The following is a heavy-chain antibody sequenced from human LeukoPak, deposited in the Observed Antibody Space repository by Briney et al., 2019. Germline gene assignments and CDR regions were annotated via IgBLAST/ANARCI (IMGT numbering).Heavy chain of an antibody. Sequence: GGSLRLSCAASEFTFSGYTMNWVRQAPGKGLEWVSYISPDSTEIYYADSVKGRFTISRDNAKNSLYLQMNSLRAEDTAVYYCARDTGLYDILTDFDYWGQGTLVTVSS. J-gene: IGHJ4*02. V-gene: IGHV3-21*05. CDR2: ISPDSTEI. D-gene: IGHD3-9*01. CDR3: ARDTGLYDILTDFDY. CDR1: EFTFSGYT.